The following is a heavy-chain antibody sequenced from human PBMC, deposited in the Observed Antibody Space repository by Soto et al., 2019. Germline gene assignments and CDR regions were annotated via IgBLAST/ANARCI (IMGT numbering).Heavy chain of an antibody. J-gene: IGHJ4*02. CDR1: GFTFSSYA. CDR2: ISGSGGST. CDR3: AKDGRGYSGYDPLEY. V-gene: IGHV3-23*01. D-gene: IGHD5-12*01. Sequence: GGSLRLSCAASGFTFSSYAMIWVCQAPGKGLEWVSAISGSGGSTYYADSVKGRFTISRDNSKNTLYLQMNSLRAEDTAVYYCAKDGRGYSGYDPLEYWGQGTLVTVSS.